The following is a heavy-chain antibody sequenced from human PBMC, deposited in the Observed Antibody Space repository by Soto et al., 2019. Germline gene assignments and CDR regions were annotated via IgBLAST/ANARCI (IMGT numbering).Heavy chain of an antibody. CDR1: GGSFSGYY. CDR2: INHSGST. Sequence: PSETQSLTCAVYGGSFSGYYWSWIRQPPGKGLEWIGEINHSGSTNYNPSLKSRVTISVDTSKNQFSLKLSSVTAADTAVYYCARGGLWWDYWGQGTLVTVSS. CDR3: ARGGLWWDY. J-gene: IGHJ4*02. D-gene: IGHD2-21*01. V-gene: IGHV4-34*01.